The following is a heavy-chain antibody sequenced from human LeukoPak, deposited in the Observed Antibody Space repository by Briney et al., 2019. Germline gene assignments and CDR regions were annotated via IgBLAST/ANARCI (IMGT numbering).Heavy chain of an antibody. V-gene: IGHV1-2*02. CDR1: GYTFTGYY. J-gene: IGHJ6*03. CDR2: INPNSGGT. D-gene: IGHD1-26*01. Sequence: ASVKVSCKASGYTFTGYYMHWVRQAPGQGLEWMGWINPNSGGTNYAQKFQGRVTMTRDTSISTAYMELSKLRSDDTAVYYCARDGGRGVYYMDVWGKGTTVTVSS. CDR3: ARDGGRGVYYMDV.